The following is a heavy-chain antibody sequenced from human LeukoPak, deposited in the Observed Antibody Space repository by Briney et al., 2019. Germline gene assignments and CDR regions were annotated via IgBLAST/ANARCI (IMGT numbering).Heavy chain of an antibody. CDR3: ARALYGDYVHPKYLRY. J-gene: IGHJ4*02. Sequence: GGSLRLSCAASGFTFSSYSMNWVRQAPGKGLEWVSSISSSSSYIYYADSVKGRFTISRDNAKNSLYLQMNSLRAEDTAVYYCARALYGDYVHPKYLRYWGQGTLVTVSS. CDR1: GFTFSSYS. CDR2: ISSSSSYI. V-gene: IGHV3-21*01. D-gene: IGHD4-17*01.